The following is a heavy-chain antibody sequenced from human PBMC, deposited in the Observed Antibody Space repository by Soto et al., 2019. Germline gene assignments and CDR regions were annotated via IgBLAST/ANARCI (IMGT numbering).Heavy chain of an antibody. J-gene: IGHJ6*03. D-gene: IGHD6-6*01. CDR3: ARRARPDFYYMDV. CDR2: ISSNGVGT. V-gene: IGHV3-64*01. CDR1: GFTLSGYA. Sequence: PGGSLKLSCAASGFTLSGYALDWVRQASGKGLEYVSGISSNGVGTYYANSVQGRFTISRDNSKNTVYLQMVSLRPEDMAVYYCARRARPDFYYMDVWGKGTTVTVSS.